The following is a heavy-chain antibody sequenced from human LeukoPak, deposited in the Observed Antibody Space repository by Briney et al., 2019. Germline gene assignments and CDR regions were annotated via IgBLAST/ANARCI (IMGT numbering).Heavy chain of an antibody. Sequence: SETLSLTCAVYGGSFSGYYWSWIRQPPGKGLEWIGEINHSGSTNYNPSLKSRVTISVDTSKNQFSLKLSSVTAADTAVYYCVRGLTGVVGAADVWGKGTTVTVSS. CDR3: VRGLTGVVGAADV. V-gene: IGHV4-34*01. CDR1: GGSFSGYY. D-gene: IGHD2-15*01. J-gene: IGHJ6*04. CDR2: INHSGST.